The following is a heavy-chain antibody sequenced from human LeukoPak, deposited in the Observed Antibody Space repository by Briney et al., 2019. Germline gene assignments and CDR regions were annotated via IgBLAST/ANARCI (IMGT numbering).Heavy chain of an antibody. D-gene: IGHD6-19*01. CDR3: ARVKYYSGWFESSDI. CDR2: IYSAGPT. J-gene: IGHJ3*02. V-gene: IGHV3-66*01. CDR1: GFTVSSNY. Sequence: GGSLRLSCAASGFTVSSNYMSWVRQAPGKGLEWGSLIYSAGPTYYADSVRGRFTISRDNSKNILYLQVNSLRAEDTAVYYCARVKYYSGWFESSDIWGQRTMVTVSS.